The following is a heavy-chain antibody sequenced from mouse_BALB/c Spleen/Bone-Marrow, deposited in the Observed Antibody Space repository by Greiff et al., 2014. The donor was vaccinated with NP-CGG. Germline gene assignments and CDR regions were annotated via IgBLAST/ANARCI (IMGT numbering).Heavy chain of an antibody. J-gene: IGHJ4*01. CDR2: INPSNGRT. Sequence: VQLQESGAELVKPGASVKLSCKASGYTFTSYWMHWVKQRPGQGLEWIGEINPSNGRTNYNEKFKSKATLTVDKSSSTAYMQLSSLTSEDSAVYYCARGGGCYYAMDYWGQGTSVTVSS. V-gene: IGHV1S81*02. CDR1: GYTFTSYW. D-gene: IGHD1-1*02. CDR3: ARGGGCYYAMDY.